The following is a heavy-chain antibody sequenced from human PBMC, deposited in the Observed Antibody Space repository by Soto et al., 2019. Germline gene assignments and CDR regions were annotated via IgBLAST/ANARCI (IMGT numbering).Heavy chain of an antibody. D-gene: IGHD3-22*01. CDR3: ARDVYYYDSSGLPATLDY. V-gene: IGHV1-69*13. CDR2: IIPIFGTA. CDR1: GGTFSSYA. J-gene: IGHJ4*02. Sequence: ASVKVSCKASGGTFSSYAISWVRQAPGQGLEWMGGIIPIFGTANYAQKFQGRVTITADESTSTAYMELSSLRSEDTAVYYCARDVYYYDSSGLPATLDYWGQGTLVTVSS.